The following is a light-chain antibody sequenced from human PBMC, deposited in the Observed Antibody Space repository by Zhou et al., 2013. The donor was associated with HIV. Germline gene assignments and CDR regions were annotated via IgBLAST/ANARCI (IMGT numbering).Light chain of an antibody. CDR1: RNIYNNY. V-gene: IGKV3-20*01. CDR3: QQYGSLPST. CDR2: VAS. J-gene: IGKJ5*01. Sequence: VLTQSPGTLSLSPGERATLSCRASRNIYNNYLAWYQQRPGQALRLLINVASSRATGIPDRFSGSGSGTDFTLTISSLEPEDSAMYYCQQYGSLPSTFGQGTRLXS.